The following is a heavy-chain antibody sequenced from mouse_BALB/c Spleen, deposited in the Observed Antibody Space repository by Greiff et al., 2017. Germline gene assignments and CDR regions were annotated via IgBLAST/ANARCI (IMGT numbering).Heavy chain of an antibody. CDR2: ISSGGSYT. CDR3: ATRYGNYDAMDY. J-gene: IGHJ4*01. CDR1: GFTFSSYA. V-gene: IGHV5-9-4*01. D-gene: IGHD2-1*01. Sequence: EVMLVESGGGLVKPGGSLKLSCAASGFTFSSYAMSWVRQSPEKRLEWVAEISSGGSYTYYPDTVTGRFTISRDNAKNTLYLEMSSLRSEDTAMYYCATRYGNYDAMDYWGQGTSVTVSS.